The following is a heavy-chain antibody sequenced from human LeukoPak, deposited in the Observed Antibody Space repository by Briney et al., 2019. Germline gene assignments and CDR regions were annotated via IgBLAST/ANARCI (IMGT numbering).Heavy chain of an antibody. D-gene: IGHD2-2*01. Sequence: SEPLSLTCTVSGSISGYYWSWIRQPPGKGLEWIGYIYTSGSTNYNPSLESRVTISVDTSKNQFSLDLSSVTAADTAVYYCARQKCTSASCLTKNAFDIWGQGTMVTVSS. CDR2: IYTSGST. V-gene: IGHV4-4*09. J-gene: IGHJ3*02. CDR3: ARQKCTSASCLTKNAFDI. CDR1: GSISGYY.